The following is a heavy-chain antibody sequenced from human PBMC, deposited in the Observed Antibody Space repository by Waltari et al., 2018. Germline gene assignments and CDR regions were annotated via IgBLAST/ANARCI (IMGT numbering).Heavy chain of an antibody. J-gene: IGHJ4*02. CDR3: ARVGAGSSGYYYGGYFDY. CDR2: IYPTDFDT. V-gene: IGHV5-51*01. D-gene: IGHD3-22*01. CDR1: GYSFTSHW. Sequence: EVQLVQSGPEAKKPGDSLKIYCKVPGYSFTSHWMGWVRQTPGKGLDWMGIIYPTDFDTTYSPSFQGQVTISVDKSIGTAYLQWSSLKASDTAMYYCARVGAGSSGYYYGGYFDYWGQGTLVTVSS.